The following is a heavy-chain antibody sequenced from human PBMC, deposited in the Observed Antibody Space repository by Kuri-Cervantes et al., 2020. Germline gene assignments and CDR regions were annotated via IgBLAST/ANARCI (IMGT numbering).Heavy chain of an antibody. CDR2: IAYDGSAE. Sequence: GESLKISCAASGFTFSSYGVHWVRQAPGKGLEWVAAIAYDGSAEYYVDSLKGRFTISRDNSKNTLYLQMNSLRAEDTAVYYCARDFLGERWPDYWGQGTLVTVSS. J-gene: IGHJ4*02. D-gene: IGHD5-24*01. V-gene: IGHV3-30*03. CDR3: ARDFLGERWPDY. CDR1: GFTFSSYG.